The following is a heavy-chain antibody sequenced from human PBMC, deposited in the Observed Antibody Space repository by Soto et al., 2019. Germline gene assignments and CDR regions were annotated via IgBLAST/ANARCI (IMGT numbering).Heavy chain of an antibody. Sequence: KASETLSLTCTVSGGSISGYYWSWIRQAPGKGLEWIGYISYSGSPNYNPSLKSRVTISVDTSQNQFSLKLTSVTAADTAVYYCARAGRSSSKTVFDYWGQGTLVTVSS. CDR1: GGSISGYY. D-gene: IGHD6-6*01. CDR2: ISYSGSP. J-gene: IGHJ4*02. CDR3: ARAGRSSSKTVFDY. V-gene: IGHV4-59*01.